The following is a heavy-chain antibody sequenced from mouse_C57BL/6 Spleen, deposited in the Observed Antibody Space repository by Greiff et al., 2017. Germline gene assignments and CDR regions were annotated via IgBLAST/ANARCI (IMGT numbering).Heavy chain of an antibody. D-gene: IGHD2-1*01. V-gene: IGHV1-26*01. J-gene: IGHJ3*01. CDR2: INPNNGGT. CDR3: ARSEVNYPSFAY. Sequence: VQLQQSGPELVKPGASVKISCKASGYTFTDYYMNWVKQSHGKSLEWIGDINPNNGGTSYNQKLKGKATLTVDKSSSTAYMELRSLTSEDSAVYYWARSEVNYPSFAYWGQGTLVTVSA. CDR1: GYTFTDYY.